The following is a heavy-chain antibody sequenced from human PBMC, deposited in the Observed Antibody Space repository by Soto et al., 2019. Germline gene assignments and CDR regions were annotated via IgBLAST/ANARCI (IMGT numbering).Heavy chain of an antibody. D-gene: IGHD3-10*01. Sequence: PSETLSLTCAVYGGSFSGYQWSWIRQTPGKGLEWIGEINDSGNINYNPSLKSRVTILLDTPKKQISLKLSSVTAADSAVYYCARGLILWFGELSRRGGPSYSTDFWCKGPTVTLSS. CDR3: ARGLILWFGELSRRGGPSYSTDF. J-gene: IGHJ6*03. V-gene: IGHV4-34*01. CDR1: GGSFSGYQ. CDR2: INDSGNI.